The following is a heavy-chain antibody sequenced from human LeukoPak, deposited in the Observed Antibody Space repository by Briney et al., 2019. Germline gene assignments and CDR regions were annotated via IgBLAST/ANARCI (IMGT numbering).Heavy chain of an antibody. D-gene: IGHD6-19*01. Sequence: PSETLPLTCAVYGGSFSGYYWSWIRQPPGKGLEWIGEINHSGSTNYNPSLKSRVTISVDTSKNQFSLKLSSVTAADTAVYYCARGQWLVALDYWGQGTLVTVSS. CDR2: INHSGST. V-gene: IGHV4-34*01. J-gene: IGHJ4*02. CDR3: ARGQWLVALDY. CDR1: GGSFSGYY.